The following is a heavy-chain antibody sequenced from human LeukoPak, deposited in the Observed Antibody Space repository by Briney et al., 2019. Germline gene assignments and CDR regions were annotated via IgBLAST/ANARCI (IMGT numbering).Heavy chain of an antibody. D-gene: IGHD3-22*01. V-gene: IGHV4-39*01. J-gene: IGHJ4*02. CDR1: GGSISSSSYY. Sequence: SETLSLTCTVSGGSISSSSYYWGWIRQPPGKGLEWIGSIYYSGSTYYNPSLKSRVTISVDTSKNQFSLNLSSVTAADAAVYYCARLYYDSSGYYQICYFDYWGQGTLVTVSS. CDR3: ARLYYDSSGYYQICYFDY. CDR2: IYYSGST.